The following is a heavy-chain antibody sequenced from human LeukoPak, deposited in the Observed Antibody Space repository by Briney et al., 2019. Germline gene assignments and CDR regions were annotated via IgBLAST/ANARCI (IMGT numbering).Heavy chain of an antibody. CDR1: GFTFNSYG. V-gene: IGHV3-30*02. CDR2: IRYDGSNK. CDR3: AKDNRITIFGVVIARNYYFDY. Sequence: GGSLRLSCAASGFTFNSYGMHWVRQAPGKGLEWVAFIRYDGSNKYYADSAKGRFTISRDNSKNTLYLQMNSLRAEDTAVYYCAKDNRITIFGVVIARNYYFDYWGQGTLVTVSS. D-gene: IGHD3-3*01. J-gene: IGHJ4*02.